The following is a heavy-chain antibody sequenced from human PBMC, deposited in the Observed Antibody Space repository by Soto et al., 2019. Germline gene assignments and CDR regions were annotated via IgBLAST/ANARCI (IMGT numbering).Heavy chain of an antibody. D-gene: IGHD6-6*01. CDR2: ISGSVGST. J-gene: IGHJ3*02. Sequence: GGSLRLSCAASGFTFSSYAMSWVRQAPGKGLEWVSAISGSVGSTYDADSVKGRFTISRDNSKNTLYLQMNSLRAEDTAVYYCASEKNYIQLVRAFDIWGQGTMVTVSS. CDR3: ASEKNYIQLVRAFDI. CDR1: GFTFSSYA. V-gene: IGHV3-23*01.